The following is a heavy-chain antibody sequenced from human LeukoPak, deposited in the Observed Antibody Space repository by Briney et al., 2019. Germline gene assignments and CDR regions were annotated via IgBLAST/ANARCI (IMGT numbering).Heavy chain of an antibody. CDR1: GFTFDDYA. V-gene: IGHV3-9*01. J-gene: IGHJ4*02. CDR3: ATLDY. CDR2: ISWNSGSI. Sequence: SLRRSCAASGFTFDDYAMHWVRQAPGKGLEWVSGISWNSGSIGYADSVKGRFTISRDNAKNSLYLQMNSLRAEDTALYYCATLDYWGQGTLVTVSS.